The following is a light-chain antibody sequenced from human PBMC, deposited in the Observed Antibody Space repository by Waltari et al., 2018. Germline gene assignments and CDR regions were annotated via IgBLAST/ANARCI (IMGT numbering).Light chain of an antibody. V-gene: IGLV3-1*01. CDR3: QALGTGAWV. Sequence: SYELTQPPSVSVSPGQTASITCSGALLGNQYASWYQQKPGQSPLLVIYQDTKRPSEIPERFSGSKSANAATLTITGTQAVDEADYYCQALGTGAWVFGGGTKLTVL. CDR1: LLGNQY. J-gene: IGLJ3*02. CDR2: QDT.